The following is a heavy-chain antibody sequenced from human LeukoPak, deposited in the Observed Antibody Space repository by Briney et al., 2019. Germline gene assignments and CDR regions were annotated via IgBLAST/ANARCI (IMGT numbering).Heavy chain of an antibody. V-gene: IGHV4-39*07. CDR1: DGSISSSSYY. CDR3: ARVRVLGDYGIYFDY. D-gene: IGHD4-17*01. CDR2: IYYSGST. Sequence: NASETLSLTCTVSDGSISSSSYYWGWIRQPPGKGLEWIGSIYYSGSTYYNPSLKSRVTISVDTSKNQFSLKLSSVTAADTAVYYCARVRVLGDYGIYFDYWGQGTLVTVSS. J-gene: IGHJ4*02.